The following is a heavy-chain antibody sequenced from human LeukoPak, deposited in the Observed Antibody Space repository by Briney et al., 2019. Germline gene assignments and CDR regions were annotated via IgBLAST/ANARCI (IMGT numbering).Heavy chain of an antibody. CDR3: ARGPYSSSWYFGWFDP. J-gene: IGHJ5*02. V-gene: IGHV3-30*04. Sequence: GRSLRLSCAASGFTFSSYAMHWVRQAPGKGLEWVAVISYDGSNKYYADSVKGRFTISRGNSKNTLYLQMNSLRAEDTAVYYCARGPYSSSWYFGWFDPWGQGTLVTVSS. CDR2: ISYDGSNK. CDR1: GFTFSSYA. D-gene: IGHD6-13*01.